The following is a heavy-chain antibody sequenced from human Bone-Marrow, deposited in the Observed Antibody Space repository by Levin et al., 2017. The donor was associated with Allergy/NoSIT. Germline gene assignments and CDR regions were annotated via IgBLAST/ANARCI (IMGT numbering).Heavy chain of an antibody. Sequence: PSETLSLTCIVSGGSISGSLYYWAWVRQPPGKGLEWIGSVYHTGGTYYNPSLASRVTISVDAPQNQFSLKLTSVTAADTAVYYCARPRLSGRDAFGFWGQGTMVTVSS. J-gene: IGHJ3*01. V-gene: IGHV4-39*01. CDR2: VYHTGGT. CDR1: GGSISGSLYY. CDR3: ARPRLSGRDAFGF. D-gene: IGHD6-19*01.